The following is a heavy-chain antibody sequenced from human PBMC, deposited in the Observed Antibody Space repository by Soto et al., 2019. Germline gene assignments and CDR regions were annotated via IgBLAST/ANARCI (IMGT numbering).Heavy chain of an antibody. CDR3: ATAGYYYDSSGPDDAFDI. V-gene: IGHV1-2*04. J-gene: IGHJ3*02. CDR2: INPNSGGT. CDR1: GYTFTGYY. Sequence: QPWASVKVSCKASGYTFTGYYMHWVRQAPGQGLEWMGWINPNSGGTNYAQKFQGWVTMTRDTSISTAYMELSRLRSDDTAVYYCATAGYYYDSSGPDDAFDIWGQGTMVTVS. D-gene: IGHD3-22*01.